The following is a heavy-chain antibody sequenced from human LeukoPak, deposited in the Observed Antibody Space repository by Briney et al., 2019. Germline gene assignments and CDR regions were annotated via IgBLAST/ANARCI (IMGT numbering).Heavy chain of an antibody. CDR3: AKDPYSGIYGLYYMDV. CDR2: ISGSGGST. CDR1: GFTFSSYA. Sequence: GGSLRLSCAASGFTFSSYAMSWVRQAPGKGLEWVSGISGSGGSTYYADSVKGRFTISRDNSKNTLYLQMNSLRADDTAVYYSAKDPYSGIYGLYYMDVWGKGTTVTVSS. D-gene: IGHD1-26*01. J-gene: IGHJ6*03. V-gene: IGHV3-23*01.